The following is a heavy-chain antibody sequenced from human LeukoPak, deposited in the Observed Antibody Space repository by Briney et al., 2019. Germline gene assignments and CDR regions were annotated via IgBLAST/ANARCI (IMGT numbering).Heavy chain of an antibody. J-gene: IGHJ4*02. CDR2: IYYSGST. Sequence: PSETLSLTCTVSGGSISSSNYYWGWIRQPPGKGLEWIGSIYYSGSTYYNPSLKSRGTISVDTSKNQFSLKLSSATAADTAVYYCARLRGYSYGSVDHWGQGTLVTVSS. D-gene: IGHD5-18*01. CDR3: ARLRGYSYGSVDH. CDR1: GGSISSSNYY. V-gene: IGHV4-39*01.